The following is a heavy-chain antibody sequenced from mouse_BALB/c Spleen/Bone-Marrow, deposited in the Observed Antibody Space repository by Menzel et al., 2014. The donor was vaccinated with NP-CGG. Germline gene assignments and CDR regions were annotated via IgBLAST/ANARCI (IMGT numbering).Heavy chain of an antibody. J-gene: IGHJ3*01. D-gene: IGHD2-1*01. CDR3: TRTYGNYPAWFAY. CDR1: GYTFTSYL. CDR2: IYPGSGST. V-gene: IGHV1S22*01. Sequence: LQQSGSELVRPGASVKLSCKASGYTFTSYLIHWVKQRPGQGLEWIGNIYPGSGSTNYDEKFKSKATLTVVTSSSTAYMQLSSLTSEDSAVYYCTRTYGNYPAWFAYWGQGTLVTVSA.